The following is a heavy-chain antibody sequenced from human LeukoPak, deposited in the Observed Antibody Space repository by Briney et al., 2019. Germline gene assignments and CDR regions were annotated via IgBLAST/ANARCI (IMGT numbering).Heavy chain of an antibody. J-gene: IGHJ6*02. CDR3: ARSGSSWGDGMDV. CDR2: IYSSGST. D-gene: IGHD6-13*01. V-gene: IGHV4-4*07. Sequence: SGTLSLTRTVSGGSISSYFSSGVRHPAAKGREWVGRIYSSGSTNYNPSLMSRVTMSVDTSKNQFSLRLSSVTAADTAVYYCARSGSSWGDGMDVWGQGTTVTVSS. CDR1: GGSISSYF.